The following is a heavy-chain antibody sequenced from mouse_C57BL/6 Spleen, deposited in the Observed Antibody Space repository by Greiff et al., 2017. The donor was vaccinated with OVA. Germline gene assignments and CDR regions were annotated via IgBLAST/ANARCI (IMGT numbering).Heavy chain of an antibody. CDR1: GYSITSGYY. Sequence: EVKLQESGPGLVKPSQSLSLTCSVTGYSITSGYYWNWIRQFPGNKLEWMGYISYDGSNNYNPSLKNRISITRDTSKNQFFLKLNSVTTEDTATYYCASGGAFYYFDYWGQGTTLTVSS. CDR3: ASGGAFYYFDY. CDR2: ISYDGSN. J-gene: IGHJ2*01. V-gene: IGHV3-6*01.